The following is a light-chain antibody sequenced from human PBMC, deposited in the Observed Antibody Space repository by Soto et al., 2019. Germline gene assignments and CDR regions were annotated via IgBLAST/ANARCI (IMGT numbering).Light chain of an antibody. V-gene: IGLV2-11*01. Sequence: QSVLTQPRSVSGSPGQSVTISCTGTSIDVGAYNYVSWYQQHPGKAPKLMIYDVSKRPSGVPDRFSGSKSGNTASLTISGLQAEDEADYYCCSYGVDYHVFGTGTKVTVL. CDR1: SIDVGAYNY. J-gene: IGLJ1*01. CDR3: CSYGVDYHV. CDR2: DVS.